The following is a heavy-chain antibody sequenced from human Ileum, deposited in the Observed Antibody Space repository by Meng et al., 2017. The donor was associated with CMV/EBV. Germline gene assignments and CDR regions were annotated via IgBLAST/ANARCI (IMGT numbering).Heavy chain of an antibody. CDR3: ARGGIESHRRPFDY. J-gene: IGHJ4*02. CDR2: IYYSGST. V-gene: IGHV4-61*05. D-gene: IGHD3-16*01. Sequence: SETLSLTCTVSGGSISSSSYYWGWIRQPPGKGLEWIGYIYYSGSTNYNPSLKSRVSISVDPSRNQFSLKLISVTAADTAVYYCARGGIESHRRPFDYWGQGTLVTVSS. CDR1: GGSISSSSYY.